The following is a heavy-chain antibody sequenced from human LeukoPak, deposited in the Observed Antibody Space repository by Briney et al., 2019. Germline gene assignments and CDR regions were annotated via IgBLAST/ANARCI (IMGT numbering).Heavy chain of an antibody. D-gene: IGHD1-14*01. CDR2: MNPNSGNT. CDR1: GYTFTTYD. V-gene: IGHV1-8*01. CDR3: ARGPPEHPQGY. J-gene: IGHJ4*02. Sequence: GASVKVSCKASGYTFTTYDINWVRQATGQGLEWMGWMNPNSGNTDYAQKSQGRVTMTRNTSITTAYMELNNLRSEDTAVYYCARGPPEHPQGYWGQGTLVTVSS.